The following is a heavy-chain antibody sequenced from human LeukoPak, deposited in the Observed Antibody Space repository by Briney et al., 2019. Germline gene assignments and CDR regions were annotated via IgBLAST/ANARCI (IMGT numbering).Heavy chain of an antibody. Sequence: ASVKVSCKASGYTFTSYGISWVRQAPGQGLEWMGWIIAYNGNTNYAQKLQGRVTMTTDTSTSTAYMELRSLRSDDTAVYYCARVPSGEWAGGTRVIHWFDPWGQGTLVTVSS. CDR3: ARVPSGEWAGGTRVIHWFDP. CDR2: IIAYNGNT. J-gene: IGHJ5*02. D-gene: IGHD3-10*01. CDR1: GYTFTSYG. V-gene: IGHV1-18*04.